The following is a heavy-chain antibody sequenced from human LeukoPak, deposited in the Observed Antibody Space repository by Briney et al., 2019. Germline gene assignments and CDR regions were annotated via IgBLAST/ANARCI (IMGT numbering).Heavy chain of an antibody. CDR3: ARGSGTAAGKNWFDP. CDR2: IYTSGST. CDR1: GGSISGYY. J-gene: IGHJ5*02. D-gene: IGHD6-13*01. Sequence: PSETLSLTCSVSGGSISGYYWSWIRQPAGKGLEWIGRIYTSGSTNYNPSLKGRLTMSVDTSKNQFSLKLSSVTAADTAVYYCARGSGTAAGKNWFDPWGQGTLVTVSS. V-gene: IGHV4-4*07.